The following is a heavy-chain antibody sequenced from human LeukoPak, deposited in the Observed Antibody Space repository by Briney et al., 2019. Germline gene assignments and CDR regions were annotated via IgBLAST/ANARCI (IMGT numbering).Heavy chain of an antibody. CDR1: GFTFSSYS. CDR2: ISSSSSTI. V-gene: IGHV3-48*01. D-gene: IGHD6-19*01. Sequence: GGSLRLSCAASGFTFSSYSMNWVRQTPGKGLEWVAYISSSSSTIYYADSVKGRFTISRDNAKNSLYLQMNSLRAEDTAVYYCARSSFIAVAGSSYWGQGTLVTVSS. CDR3: ARSSFIAVAGSSY. J-gene: IGHJ4*02.